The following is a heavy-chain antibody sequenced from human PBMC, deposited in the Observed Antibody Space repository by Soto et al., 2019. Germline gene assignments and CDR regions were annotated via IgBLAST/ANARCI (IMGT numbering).Heavy chain of an antibody. J-gene: IGHJ4*02. V-gene: IGHV2-5*02. Sequence: QITLKESGPTLVKPTQTLTLTCTFSGFSLSTTRVGVGWIRQPPGEALEWLALLYGDDDKLYSPSLKRRLTITKDTSKNQVVLTLTNMDPVDTATYYCAHSKTSGMRYYFDYWGQGTLVTVSS. CDR3: AHSKTSGMRYYFDY. CDR1: GFSLSTTRVG. CDR2: LYGDDDK.